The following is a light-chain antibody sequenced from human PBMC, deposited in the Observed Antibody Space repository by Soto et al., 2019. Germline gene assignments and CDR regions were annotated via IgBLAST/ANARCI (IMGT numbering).Light chain of an antibody. J-gene: IGLJ3*02. CDR2: EVT. CDR3: SSYTRFSTLV. Sequence: QSALTQPASVSGSPGQSITISCTGTSSDVGGYNYVSWYQQHPGKAPKLMIYEVTNRPSGASNRFSGSKSVNTASLTISGIQPEDEADYYCSSYTRFSTLVFGGGTKLTVL. CDR1: SSDVGGYNY. V-gene: IGLV2-14*01.